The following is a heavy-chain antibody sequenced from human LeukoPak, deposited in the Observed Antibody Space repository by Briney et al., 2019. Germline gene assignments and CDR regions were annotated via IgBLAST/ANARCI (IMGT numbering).Heavy chain of an antibody. CDR3: ARDLGPQEPYDY. Sequence: SVKVSCKASGGTFSSYAISWVRQAPGQGLEWMGGIIPIFGTANYAQKFQGRVTITADESTSTAYMELSSLRSEDTAVYYCARDLGPQEPYDYWGQGTLVTVSS. V-gene: IGHV1-69*13. D-gene: IGHD1-26*01. CDR2: IIPIFGTA. J-gene: IGHJ4*02. CDR1: GGTFSSYA.